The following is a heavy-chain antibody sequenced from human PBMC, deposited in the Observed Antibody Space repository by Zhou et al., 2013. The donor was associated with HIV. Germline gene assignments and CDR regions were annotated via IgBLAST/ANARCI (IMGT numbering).Heavy chain of an antibody. Sequence: QVQLVQSGAEVKKPGSSVKVSCKTSGATFSSYVVSWVRQAPGQGLEWMGGIIPIFGTANYAQKFQGRVTITTDESTSTAYMELSSLRSEDTAVYYCARDEMATPLGYYYMDVWGKGTTVTVSS. V-gene: IGHV1-69*05. CDR2: IIPIFGTA. CDR1: GATFSSYV. CDR3: ARDEMATPLGYYYMDV. J-gene: IGHJ6*03. D-gene: IGHD5-12*01.